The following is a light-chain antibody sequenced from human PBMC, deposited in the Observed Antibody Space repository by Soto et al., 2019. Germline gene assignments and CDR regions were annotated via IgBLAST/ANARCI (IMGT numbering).Light chain of an antibody. V-gene: IGKV3-11*01. Sequence: EIVLTQSPATLSLSPGERATLSCRASQSVSSFLAWSQQKPGQAPRLLIYDTSNRDTGIPSRFSGSGSGTDFTFTISSLQPEDFAAYYCHQHSSFPFTFGGGTRVEIK. CDR2: DTS. CDR1: QSVSSF. CDR3: HQHSSFPFT. J-gene: IGKJ4*02.